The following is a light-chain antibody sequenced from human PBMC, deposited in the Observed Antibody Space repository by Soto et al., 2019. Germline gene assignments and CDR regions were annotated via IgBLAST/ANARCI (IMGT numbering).Light chain of an antibody. J-gene: IGLJ3*02. CDR1: STDVGAYNF. V-gene: IGLV2-8*01. CDR2: EVT. CDR3: GSHAGNSNLV. Sequence: QSALTQPPSASGSPGQSVNISCTGTSTDVGAYNFVSWYQQHPGKAPKLVIYEVTKRPSGVPDRFSGSKSGNTASLTVSGLQTEDEADYYCGSHAGNSNLVFGGGTKLTVL.